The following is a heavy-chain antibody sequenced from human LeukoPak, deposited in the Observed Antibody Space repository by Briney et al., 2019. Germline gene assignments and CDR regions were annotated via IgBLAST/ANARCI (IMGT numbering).Heavy chain of an antibody. J-gene: IGHJ5*02. D-gene: IGHD2-15*01. CDR3: ARLNLGYCSGGSCYSPGWFDP. CDR2: IDPSDSYT. Sequence: GASLKISCKGSGYSFTSYWISWVRQMPGKGLEWMGRIDPSDSYTNYSPSFQGHVTISADKSISTAYLQWSSLKASDTAMYYCARLNLGYCSGGSCYSPGWFDPWGQGTLVTVSS. V-gene: IGHV5-10-1*01. CDR1: GYSFTSYW.